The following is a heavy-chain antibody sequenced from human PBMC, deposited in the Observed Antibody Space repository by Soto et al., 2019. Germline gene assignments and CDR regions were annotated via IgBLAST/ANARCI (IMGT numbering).Heavy chain of an antibody. CDR2: IWDDGSNK. J-gene: IGHJ4*02. D-gene: IGHD3-10*01. CDR3: ARDRYGSGTYPSDY. CDR1: GFTFSSYA. Sequence: QVQLVESGGGVVQPGRSLRLSCAASGFTFSSYAMHWVRQAPGKGLEGVAVIWDDGSNKDYIDSVKGRFTISRDNSKNTLYLQMNSLRVEDTAVYYCARDRYGSGTYPSDYWGQGTLVTVSS. V-gene: IGHV3-33*01.